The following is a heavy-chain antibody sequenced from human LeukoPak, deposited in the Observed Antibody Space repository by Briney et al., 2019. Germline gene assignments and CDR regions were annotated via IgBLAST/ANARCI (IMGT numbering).Heavy chain of an antibody. Sequence: GGSLRLSCAASGFTFSSYAMSWVRQAPGKGLEWVSAISGSGGSTYYADSVKGRFTISRDNSKNTLYLQVNSLRAEDTAVYYCAKDIVAGWELRGFDYWGQGTLVTVSS. D-gene: IGHD1-26*01. CDR2: ISGSGGST. V-gene: IGHV3-23*01. CDR1: GFTFSSYA. CDR3: AKDIVAGWELRGFDY. J-gene: IGHJ4*02.